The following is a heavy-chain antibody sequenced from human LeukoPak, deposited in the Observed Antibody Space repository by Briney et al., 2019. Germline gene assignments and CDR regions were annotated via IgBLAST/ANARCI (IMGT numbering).Heavy chain of an antibody. CDR3: ASGHPVRLLPYSSGWRPFDY. CDR2: ISGSGGNT. V-gene: IGHV3-23*01. Sequence: GGSLRLSCAASGFTFSSYAMSWVRQAPGKGLEWVSVISGSGGNTYYADSVKGRFTISRDNSKNTLYLQMNSLRAEDTAVYYCASGHPVRLLPYSSGWRPFDYWGQGTLVTVSS. CDR1: GFTFSSYA. J-gene: IGHJ4*02. D-gene: IGHD6-19*01.